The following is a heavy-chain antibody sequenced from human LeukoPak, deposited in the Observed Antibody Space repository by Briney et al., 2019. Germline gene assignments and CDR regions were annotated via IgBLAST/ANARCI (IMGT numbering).Heavy chain of an antibody. CDR3: ARTSWGYCSSTSCYNYYYMDV. J-gene: IGHJ6*03. CDR2: MNPNSGNT. D-gene: IGHD2-2*02. V-gene: IGHV1-8*03. CDR1: GYTFTSYD. Sequence: ASVKVSCKASGYTFTSYDINWVRQATGQGLEWMGWMNPNSGNTGYAQKFQGRVTITRNTSISTAYMELSSLRSDDTAVYYCARTSWGYCSSTSCYNYYYMDVWGKGTTVTVSS.